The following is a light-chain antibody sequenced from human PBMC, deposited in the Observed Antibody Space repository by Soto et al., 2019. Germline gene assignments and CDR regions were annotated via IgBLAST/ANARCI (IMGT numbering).Light chain of an antibody. V-gene: IGKV3D-15*01. CDR3: QQYNSWPT. J-gene: IGKJ1*01. Sequence: EIVMTQSPATLSVSPGERATLSCRASQSVSSNLAWYQQKPGQAPRLLIYGASTRATGIPARFSGSGSGTEFTLTISSLQSEDFAVYHYQQYNSWPTFGPGTKVDIK. CDR2: GAS. CDR1: QSVSSN.